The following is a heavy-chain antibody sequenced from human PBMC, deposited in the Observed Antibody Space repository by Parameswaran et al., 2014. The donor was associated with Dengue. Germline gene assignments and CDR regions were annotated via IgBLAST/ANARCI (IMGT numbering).Heavy chain of an antibody. V-gene: IGHV3-30*18. CDR2: ISYDGSNK. Sequence: VRQAPGKGLEWVAVISYDGSNKYYADSVKGRFTISRDNSKNTLYLQMNSLRAEDTAVYYCAKSGYYGSGSYPDYWGQGTLVTVSS. D-gene: IGHD3-10*01. CDR3: AKSGYYGSGSYPDY. J-gene: IGHJ4*02.